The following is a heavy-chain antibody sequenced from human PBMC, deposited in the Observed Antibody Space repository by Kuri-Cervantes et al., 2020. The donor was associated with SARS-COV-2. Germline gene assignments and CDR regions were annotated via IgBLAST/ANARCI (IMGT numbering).Heavy chain of an antibody. Sequence: ESLKISCTVSGGSISSCYWSWIRQPAGKGLEWIGRIYTSGSTNYNPSLKSRVTMSVDTSKNQFSPKLSSVTAADTAVYYCARGAEGSPFDYWGQGTLVTVSS. V-gene: IGHV4-4*07. D-gene: IGHD6-13*01. CDR2: IYTSGST. J-gene: IGHJ4*02. CDR3: ARGAEGSPFDY. CDR1: GGSISSCY.